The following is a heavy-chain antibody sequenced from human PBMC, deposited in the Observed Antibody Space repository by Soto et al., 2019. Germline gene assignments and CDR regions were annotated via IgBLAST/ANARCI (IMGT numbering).Heavy chain of an antibody. D-gene: IGHD6-19*01. V-gene: IGHV1-69*06. Sequence: SVKVSCKASGGTFSSYAISWVRQAPGQGLEWMGGIIPIFGTANYAQKFQGRVTITADKSTSTAYMELSSLRSEDTAVYCCSCVRLVAATTPLYNWFDPWGQGTLVTVSS. J-gene: IGHJ5*02. CDR2: IIPIFGTA. CDR3: SCVRLVAATTPLYNWFDP. CDR1: GGTFSSYA.